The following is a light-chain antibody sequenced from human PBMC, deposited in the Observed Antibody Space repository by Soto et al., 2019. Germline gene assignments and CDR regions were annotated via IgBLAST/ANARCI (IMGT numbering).Light chain of an antibody. CDR3: QQRNIRPLSIT. J-gene: IGKJ5*01. V-gene: IGKV3-11*01. CDR1: QSVNNN. Sequence: EIVLTKSPATLSLSPGERATLSCRASQSVNNNLAWYQQKPGQAPRLLVYDVSSRAVGTPARFSGSGSGTDFTLTISSLEPEDFAVYYCQQRNIRPLSITFGQGTRLETK. CDR2: DVS.